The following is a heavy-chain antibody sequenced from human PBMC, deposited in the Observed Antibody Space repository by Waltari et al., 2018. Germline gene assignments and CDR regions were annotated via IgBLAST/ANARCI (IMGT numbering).Heavy chain of an antibody. D-gene: IGHD2-2*01. CDR1: GGSFSGYY. CDR2: SRHSGSD. CDR3: ARSYQLLSGGRFDP. V-gene: IGHV4-34*01. J-gene: IGHJ5*02. Sequence: QVQLQQWGPGLLKPSETLSLTCAVYGGSFSGYYWGWIRQPPRKGLEWIGESRHSGSDNSNRSLESRVTISVDTSKNQFTLTLGSVTDADTAVYTCARSYQLLSGGRFDPWGQGTLVTVSS.